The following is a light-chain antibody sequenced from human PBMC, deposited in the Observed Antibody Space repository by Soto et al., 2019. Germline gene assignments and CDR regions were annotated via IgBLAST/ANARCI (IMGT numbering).Light chain of an antibody. CDR3: QQYESYSWT. CDR1: QSISSW. V-gene: IGKV1-5*01. Sequence: DIQMTQSPSTLSPSVGDRVTITCRASQSISSWLAWYQQKPGRAPNLLIYDASSLQSGVPSRFSGSGSGTEFTLTISSLQPDDSATYYCQQYESYSWTFGQGTKVDIK. J-gene: IGKJ1*01. CDR2: DAS.